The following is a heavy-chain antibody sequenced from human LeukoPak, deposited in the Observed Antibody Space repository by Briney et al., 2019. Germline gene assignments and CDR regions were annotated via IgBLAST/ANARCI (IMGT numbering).Heavy chain of an antibody. CDR3: ATGWDYMDV. CDR2: ISISSSTI. J-gene: IGHJ6*03. D-gene: IGHD1-26*01. Sequence: PGGSLRLSCAASGFTFSSYSMNWVRQAPGNGLEWVSYISISSSTIHYADSVKGRFTISRDNAKNSVYLQMNSLRAEDTAVYYCATGWDYMDVWGKGTTVTVSS. V-gene: IGHV3-48*04. CDR1: GFTFSSYS.